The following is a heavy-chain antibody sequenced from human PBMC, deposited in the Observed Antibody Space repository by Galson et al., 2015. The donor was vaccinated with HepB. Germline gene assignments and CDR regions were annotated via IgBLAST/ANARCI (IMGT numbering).Heavy chain of an antibody. CDR3: ARVGLESDDQYYYMDV. Sequence: SLRLSCAASGFTFSSYSMNWVRQAPGKGLEWVSSISSSSSYIYYADSVKGRFTISRDNAKNSLYLQMNSLRAEDTAVYYCARVGLESDDQYYYMDVWGKGTTVTVSS. J-gene: IGHJ6*03. CDR2: ISSSSSYI. D-gene: IGHD1-1*01. V-gene: IGHV3-21*01. CDR1: GFTFSSYS.